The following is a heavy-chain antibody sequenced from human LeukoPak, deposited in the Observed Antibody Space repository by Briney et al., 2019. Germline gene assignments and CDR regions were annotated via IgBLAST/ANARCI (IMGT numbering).Heavy chain of an antibody. CDR2: IYYSGST. D-gene: IGHD2-2*01. CDR1: GGSISSSSYY. V-gene: IGHV4-39*01. Sequence: SETLSLTCTVSGGSISSSSYYWGWIRQPPGKGLEWIGSIYYSGSTYYNPSLKSRVTISLDTSKNQFSLKLSSVTAADTAVYYCATSRQLLDNWFDPWGQGTLATVSS. J-gene: IGHJ5*02. CDR3: ATSRQLLDNWFDP.